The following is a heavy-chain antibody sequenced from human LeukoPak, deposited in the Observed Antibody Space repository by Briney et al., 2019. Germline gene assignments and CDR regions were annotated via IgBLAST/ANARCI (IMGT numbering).Heavy chain of an antibody. D-gene: IGHD6-13*01. CDR2: ISSSSSYI. V-gene: IGHV3-21*01. CDR1: GFTFSSYS. J-gene: IGHJ3*02. CDR3: ARVRAAAAVFDI. Sequence: GGSLRLSCAASGFTFSSYSLNWVRQAPGKGLEWVSSISSSSSYIYYAGSVKGRFTISRDNAKNSLYLQMNSLRAEDTAVYYCARVRAAAAVFDIWGQGTMVTVSS.